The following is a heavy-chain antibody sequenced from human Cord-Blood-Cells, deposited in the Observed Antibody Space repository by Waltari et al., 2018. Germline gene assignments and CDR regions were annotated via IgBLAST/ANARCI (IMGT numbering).Heavy chain of an antibody. V-gene: IGHV1-69*01. Sequence: QVQLVQSGAEVKKPGSSVKVSCKASGGTFSSYAISWVRQAPGQGLERMGGIIPIFGTANYAQKFQGRVTITADESTSTAYMELSSLRSEDTAVYYCARVGSNDQQLVRGYFDYWGQGTLVTVSS. CDR2: IIPIFGTA. D-gene: IGHD6-13*01. CDR1: GGTFSSYA. CDR3: ARVGSNDQQLVRGYFDY. J-gene: IGHJ4*02.